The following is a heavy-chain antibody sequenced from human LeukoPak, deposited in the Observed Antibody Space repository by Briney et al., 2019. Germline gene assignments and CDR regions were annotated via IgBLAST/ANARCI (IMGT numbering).Heavy chain of an antibody. CDR1: GFTFSTYW. V-gene: IGHV3-7*01. Sequence: GGSLRLSCAASGFTFSTYWMSWVHQAPGKGLEWVANIKQDGSERYYVDSVKGRFTISRDNAKNSLYLQMNSLRAEDTATYYCARGWGCDSWGQGTLVTVSS. J-gene: IGHJ4*02. CDR2: IKQDGSER. CDR3: ARGWGCDS. D-gene: IGHD3-16*01.